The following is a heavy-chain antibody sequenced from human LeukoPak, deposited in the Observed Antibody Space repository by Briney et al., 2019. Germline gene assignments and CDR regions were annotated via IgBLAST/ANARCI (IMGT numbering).Heavy chain of an antibody. V-gene: IGHV4-4*09. CDR3: AKAYSTSSGYYYYYNMDV. D-gene: IGHD6-6*01. J-gene: IGHJ6*03. CDR2: IYNSLST. Sequence: SYTLSPTCTVSGGSISSYYWSWIRLPPGKGLEWTGYIYNSLSTNYNPSLKSRLTISVDTSKNQFSLKLTSVTAADTAVYYCAKAYSTSSGYYYYYNMDVWGKGTTVTVSS. CDR1: GGSISSYY.